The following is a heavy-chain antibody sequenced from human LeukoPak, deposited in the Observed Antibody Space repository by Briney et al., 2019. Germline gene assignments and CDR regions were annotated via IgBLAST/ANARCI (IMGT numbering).Heavy chain of an antibody. V-gene: IGHV1-69*13. J-gene: IGHJ4*02. CDR1: GYTFTSYG. Sequence: ASVKVSCKASGYTFTSYGISWVRQAPGQGLEWMGGIIPIFGTANYAQKFQGRVTITADESTSTAYMELSSLRSEDTAVYYCARDTHPQYYYDSSGSDYWGQGTLVTVSS. D-gene: IGHD3-22*01. CDR3: ARDTHPQYYYDSSGSDY. CDR2: IIPIFGTA.